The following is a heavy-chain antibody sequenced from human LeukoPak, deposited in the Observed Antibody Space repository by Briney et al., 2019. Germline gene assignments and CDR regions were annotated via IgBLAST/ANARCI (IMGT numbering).Heavy chain of an antibody. CDR1: GFTLTSYG. V-gene: IGHV3-33*03. J-gene: IGHJ4*02. CDR2: IWNDGNTL. CDR3: AKYGLLWFGELISRVVYYFDY. Sequence: GGSLRLSCVASGFTLTSYGMHWVRQAPGKGLECVAIIWNDGNTLYSLDSVKGRFTISRDHSKNTLYLEMNSLRAEDTAVYYCAKYGLLWFGELISRVVYYFDYWGQGTLVTVSS. D-gene: IGHD3-10*01.